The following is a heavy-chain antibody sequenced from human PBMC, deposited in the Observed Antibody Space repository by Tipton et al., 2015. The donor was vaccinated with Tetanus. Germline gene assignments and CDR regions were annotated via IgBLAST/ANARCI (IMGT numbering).Heavy chain of an antibody. V-gene: IGHV4-61*01. CDR1: GGSVSSGSYY. Sequence: TLSLTCTVSGGSVSSGSYYWSWIRQPPGKGLEWIGYIYYSGSTNYNPSLKSRVTISVDTSKNQFSLKLSSVTAADTAVYYCAREGYYDSSGYYYKGALDIWGQGTMVTVSS. CDR3: AREGYYDSSGYYYKGALDI. J-gene: IGHJ3*02. CDR2: IYYSGST. D-gene: IGHD3-22*01.